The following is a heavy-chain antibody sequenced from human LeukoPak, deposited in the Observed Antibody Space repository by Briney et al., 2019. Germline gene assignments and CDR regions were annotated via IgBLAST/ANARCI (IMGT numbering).Heavy chain of an antibody. CDR3: ARVIGDSSSSDAFDI. J-gene: IGHJ3*02. Sequence: SVKVSCKASGGTFSSYAISWVRQAPGQGLEWMGRIIPILGIANYAQKFQGRVTITADKSTSTAYMELRSLRSDDTAEYYCARVIGDSSSSDAFDIWGQGTMVTVSS. V-gene: IGHV1-69*04. D-gene: IGHD6-6*01. CDR2: IIPILGIA. CDR1: GGTFSSYA.